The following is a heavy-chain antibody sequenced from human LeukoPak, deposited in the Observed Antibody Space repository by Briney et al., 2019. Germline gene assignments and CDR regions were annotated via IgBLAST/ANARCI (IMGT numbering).Heavy chain of an antibody. V-gene: IGHV3-7*01. J-gene: IGHJ4*02. CDR2: IKQDGTDK. Sequence: GGSLRLSCAASGFIFSSYCMTWVRHAPGKGVEWVANIKQDGTDKYYVGSVKGRFTISRDNAKNSLFLQLGSLRADDTAVYYCARASMGGRDYHLDSWGQGTLVTVSS. CDR1: GFIFSSYC. CDR3: ARASMGGRDYHLDS. D-gene: IGHD4/OR15-4a*01.